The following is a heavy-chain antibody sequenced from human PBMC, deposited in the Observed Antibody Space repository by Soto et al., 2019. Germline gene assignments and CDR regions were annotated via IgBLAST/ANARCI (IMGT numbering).Heavy chain of an antibody. CDR1: GGTFSSYT. V-gene: IGHV1-69*12. D-gene: IGHD5-12*01. CDR2: IIPIFGTV. CDR3: ARGNHRWLQLWYFDL. Sequence: QVQLVQSGAEVKKPGSSVTVSCKASGGTFSSYTISWVRQAPGQGLEWMGGIIPIFGTVNYALKFQGRVTITADESTSTAYMELSSLRSEDTAVYYCARGNHRWLQLWYFDLWGRGTLVTVSS. J-gene: IGHJ2*01.